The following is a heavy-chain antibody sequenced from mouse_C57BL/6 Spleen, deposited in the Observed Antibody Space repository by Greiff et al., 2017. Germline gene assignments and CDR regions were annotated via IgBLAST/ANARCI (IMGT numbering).Heavy chain of an antibody. D-gene: IGHD1-1*01. J-gene: IGHJ2*01. CDR1: GYTFSSYS. CDR2: ISGGGGNT. Sequence: EVQVLEPGGGLVKPGASLKLSCAASGYTFSSYSMPWVRQTPEKGLEWVATISGGGGNTYYPDSVKGRFTISRDNATNTPYLQMSSLRSEDTAWYYWARRGTTVYFDYWGQGTTLTVSS. V-gene: IGHV5-9*01. CDR3: ARRGTTVYFDY.